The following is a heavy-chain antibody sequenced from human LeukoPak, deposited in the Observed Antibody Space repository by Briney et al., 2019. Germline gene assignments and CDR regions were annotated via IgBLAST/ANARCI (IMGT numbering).Heavy chain of an antibody. D-gene: IGHD2-2*01. V-gene: IGHV3-30*03. J-gene: IGHJ4*02. CDR3: AILPIVVVPAALDY. Sequence: PGRSLRLSCAASGFTFSSYGMHWVRQAPGKGLEWVAVISYDGSNKYYADSVKGRFTISRDNSKNTLYLQMNSLRAEDTAVYYCAILPIVVVPAALDYWGQGTLVTVSS. CDR1: GFTFSSYG. CDR2: ISYDGSNK.